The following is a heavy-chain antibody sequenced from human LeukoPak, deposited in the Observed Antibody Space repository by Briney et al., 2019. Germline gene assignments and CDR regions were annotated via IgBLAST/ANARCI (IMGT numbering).Heavy chain of an antibody. CDR3: ARRGNTDSWTVLIDY. J-gene: IGHJ4*02. D-gene: IGHD3/OR15-3a*01. CDR2: ISEDGRIT. Sequence: GGSLRLSCAASGFTFSDFYMTWIRQAPGKGLEWISYISEDGRITYYADSLKGRFTISRDNAKNSLSLQVDSLRADDTAVYFCARRGNTDSWTVLIDYGGKGTLVTVSS. V-gene: IGHV3-11*01. CDR1: GFTFSDFY.